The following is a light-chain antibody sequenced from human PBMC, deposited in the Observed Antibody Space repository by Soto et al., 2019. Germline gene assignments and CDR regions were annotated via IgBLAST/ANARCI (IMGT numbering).Light chain of an antibody. CDR3: LHLNSYSPDT. CDR2: AAS. J-gene: IGKJ3*01. V-gene: IGKV1-9*01. Sequence: DIQLTQSPSFLSASVGDRVTITCRASQGISSYLAWYQQKPGKAPKLLIFAASTLQNGVPSRFSDSGSGTEFTLPISSRQPEDFATYYCLHLNSYSPDTFGPGTKVDI. CDR1: QGISSY.